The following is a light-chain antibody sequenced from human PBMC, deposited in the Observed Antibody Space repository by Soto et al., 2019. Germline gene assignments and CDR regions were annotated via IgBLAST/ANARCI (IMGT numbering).Light chain of an antibody. Sequence: EVVLTQSPGTLSLSPGERATLSCMASQNVANYLDWYQQKPGQAPRLLIYGASTRATGIPARFSGSGSGTEFTLTISSLQSEDFAEYHCQQYNNWPQTFGQGTKVDIK. CDR1: QNVANY. CDR2: GAS. J-gene: IGKJ1*01. V-gene: IGKV3-15*01. CDR3: QQYNNWPQT.